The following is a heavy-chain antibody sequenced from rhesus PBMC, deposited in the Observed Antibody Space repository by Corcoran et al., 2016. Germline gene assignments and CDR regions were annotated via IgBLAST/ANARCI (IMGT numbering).Heavy chain of an antibody. CDR1: GGSISSNY. CDR2: ISGSSGST. Sequence: QLQLHESGPGLVKPSETLSLTCAVSGGSISSNYWSWIRQPPGTGLARIGYISGSSGSTYYNPSLKSRVTISTDTSKNQFSLKLSSVTAADTAVYYCARSERFLDWLSAFDFWGQGLRVTVSS. CDR3: ARSERFLDWLSAFDF. V-gene: IGHV4-165*01. D-gene: IGHD3-3*01. J-gene: IGHJ3*01.